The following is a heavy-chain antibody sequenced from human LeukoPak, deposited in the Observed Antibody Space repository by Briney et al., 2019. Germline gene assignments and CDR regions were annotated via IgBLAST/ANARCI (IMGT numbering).Heavy chain of an antibody. CDR1: GGSFSSCTYS. CDR3: ARGEWELLFDY. J-gene: IGHJ4*02. D-gene: IGHD1-26*01. V-gene: IGHV4-39*07. Sequence: SETLSLTCSVSGGSFSSCTYSWGWIRQPPGKGLEWIGSFSCSGSTYYNPSLKSRVTISVDTSKNQFSLKLSSVTAADTAVYYCARGEWELLFDYWGQGTLVTVSS. CDR2: FSCSGST.